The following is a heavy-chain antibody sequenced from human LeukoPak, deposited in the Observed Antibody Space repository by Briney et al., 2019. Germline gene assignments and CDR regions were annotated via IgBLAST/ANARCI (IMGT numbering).Heavy chain of an antibody. D-gene: IGHD6-13*01. CDR3: ARGYPLSTTAAGTYFQQ. J-gene: IGHJ1*01. V-gene: IGHV1-2*02. Sequence: ASVTVSFKASGYTFIGYYMHWVRQAPGQGLEWMGWINPNSGGTNYAQKFQGRVTMTRDTSISTAYMELSRLRSDDTAVYYCARGYPLSTTAAGTYFQQWGQGTLVTVSS. CDR1: GYTFIGYY. CDR2: INPNSGGT.